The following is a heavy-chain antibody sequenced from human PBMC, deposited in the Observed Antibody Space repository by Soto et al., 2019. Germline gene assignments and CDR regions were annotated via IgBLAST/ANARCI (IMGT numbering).Heavy chain of an antibody. CDR3: ARADPDASVGY. Sequence: SETLSLTCTVSGGSVSSGSYYWSWLRQSPGRGLEWIGYISYSGSTYYNPSLKSRVTISADTSKNQFSLRMNSMIAADTAVYYCARADPDASVGYWGQGTLVTVSS. J-gene: IGHJ4*02. V-gene: IGHV4-61*01. CDR1: GGSVSSGSYY. D-gene: IGHD2-15*01. CDR2: ISYSGST.